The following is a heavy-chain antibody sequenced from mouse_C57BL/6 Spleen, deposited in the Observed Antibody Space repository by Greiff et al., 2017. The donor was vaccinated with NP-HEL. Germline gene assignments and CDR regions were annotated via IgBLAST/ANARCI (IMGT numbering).Heavy chain of an antibody. CDR2: IYPGSGNT. CDR3: ARSATTVVAGFDY. CDR1: GYTFTDYY. J-gene: IGHJ2*01. V-gene: IGHV1-76*01. Sequence: VKLMESGAELVRPGASVKLSCKASGYTFTDYYINWVKQRPGQGLEWIARIYPGSGNTYYNEKFKGKATLTAEKSSSTAYMQLSSLTSEDSAVYFCARSATTVVAGFDYWGQGTTLTVSS. D-gene: IGHD1-1*01.